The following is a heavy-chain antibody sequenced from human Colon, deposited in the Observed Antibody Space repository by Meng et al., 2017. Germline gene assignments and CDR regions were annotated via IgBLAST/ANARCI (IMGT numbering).Heavy chain of an antibody. CDR1: GYTFTGYY. D-gene: IGHD3-22*01. V-gene: IGHV1-2*06. Sequence: ASVKVSCKASGYTFTGYYMHWVRQAPGQGLEWMGRINPNSGGTNYAQKFQGRVTMTRDTSISTAYMELSRLRSDDTAVYYCARDAARLGLRGEDSSGFADWGQGTLVTVSS. J-gene: IGHJ4*02. CDR3: ARDAARLGLRGEDSSGFAD. CDR2: INPNSGGT.